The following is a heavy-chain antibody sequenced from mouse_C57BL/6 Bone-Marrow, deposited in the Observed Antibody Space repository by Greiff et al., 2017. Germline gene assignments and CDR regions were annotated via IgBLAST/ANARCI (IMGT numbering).Heavy chain of an antibody. D-gene: IGHD4-1*01. CDR1: GYTFTSYW. CDR2: IYPGSGSP. V-gene: IGHV1-55*01. J-gene: IGHJ3*01. CDR3: ASETGTFAD. Sequence: QVQLKQPGAELVKPGASVKMSCKASGYTFTSYWITWVKPSPGQGLEWIGDIYPGSGSPNYKETFTSKATLTVYTSASTAYMQLRSLTSEDSAVYYCASETGTFADWGQGTLVTVSA.